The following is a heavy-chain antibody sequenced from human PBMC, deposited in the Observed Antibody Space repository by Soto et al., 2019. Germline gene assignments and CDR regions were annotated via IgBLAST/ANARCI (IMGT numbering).Heavy chain of an antibody. Sequence: SETLSLTCTVSGGSISSGDYYWSWIRQPPGKGLEWIGYIYYSGSTYYNPSLKSRVTISVDTSKNQFSLKLSSVTAADTAVYYCARGWRSARGAFDIWGQGTMVTVSS. D-gene: IGHD2-8*02. J-gene: IGHJ3*02. CDR3: ARGWRSARGAFDI. CDR2: IYYSGST. CDR1: GGSISSGDYY. V-gene: IGHV4-30-4*01.